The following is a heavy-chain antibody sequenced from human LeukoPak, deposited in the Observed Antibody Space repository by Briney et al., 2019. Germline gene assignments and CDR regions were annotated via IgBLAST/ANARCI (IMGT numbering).Heavy chain of an antibody. V-gene: IGHV3-33*01. Sequence: GGSLRLSCAASGFTFSSYGMHWVRQAPGKGLEWVAVIWYDGSNKYYADSVKGRFTISRDNSKNTLYLQMNSLRAEDTAVYYCARGLETVMITFGGVLFDYWGQGTLATVSS. CDR2: IWYDGSNK. CDR3: ARGLETVMITFGGVLFDY. CDR1: GFTFSSYG. J-gene: IGHJ4*02. D-gene: IGHD3-16*01.